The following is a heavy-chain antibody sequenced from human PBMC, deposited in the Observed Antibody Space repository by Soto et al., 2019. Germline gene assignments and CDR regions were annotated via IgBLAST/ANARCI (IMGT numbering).Heavy chain of an antibody. V-gene: IGHV3-48*03. Sequence: PGGSLRLSCSASVFAFSNYEMNWFRQAPGKGLEWVSYISLSGSTIYYADSVKGRFTISRDDAKNSLYLQMDSLRADDTAVYYCARESFSASPNFFDYWGQGTLVTVSS. D-gene: IGHD3-3*02. CDR2: ISLSGSTI. CDR3: ARESFSASPNFFDY. J-gene: IGHJ4*02. CDR1: VFAFSNYE.